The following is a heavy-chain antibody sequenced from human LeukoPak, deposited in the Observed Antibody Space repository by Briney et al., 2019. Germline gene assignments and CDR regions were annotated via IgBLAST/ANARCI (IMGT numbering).Heavy chain of an antibody. D-gene: IGHD4-11*01. Sequence: PGGSLRLSCAASGFTFSNYAMHWVRQAPGKGLEWVAVIPYDGSNKYYADSVKGRFTISRDNSKNTLYLQMNSLRDEDTAVYYCASDYGNPDATDNWGQGTLVTVSS. V-gene: IGHV3-30-3*01. CDR1: GFTFSNYA. CDR2: IPYDGSNK. CDR3: ASDYGNPDATDN. J-gene: IGHJ4*02.